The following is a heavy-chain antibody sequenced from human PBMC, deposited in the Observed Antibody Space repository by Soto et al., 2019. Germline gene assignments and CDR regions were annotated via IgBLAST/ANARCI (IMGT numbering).Heavy chain of an antibody. J-gene: IGHJ5*02. CDR3: ARELGSSSYEYWFDP. CDR1: GGSFSGYY. D-gene: IGHD6-13*01. CDR2: INHSGST. V-gene: IGHV4-34*01. Sequence: PSETLSLTCAVYGGSFSGYYWSWIRQPPGKGLEWIGEINHSGSTNYNPSLKSRVTISVDTSKNQFSLKLSSVTAADTTVYYCARELGSSSYEYWFDPWGQGTLVTVSS.